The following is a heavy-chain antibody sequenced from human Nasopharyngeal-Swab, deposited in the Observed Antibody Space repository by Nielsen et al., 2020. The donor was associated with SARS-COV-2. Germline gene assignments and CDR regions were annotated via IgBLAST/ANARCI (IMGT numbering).Heavy chain of an antibody. CDR3: ARGNGYCSSTSCYSTPPKNLKYDY. CDR1: GGTFSSYA. Sequence: ASVKVSCKASGGTFSSYAISWVRQAPGQGLEWMGWMNPNSGNTGYAQRFQGRVTMTRNTSISTAYMELSSLRSEDTAVYYCARGNGYCSSTSCYSTPPKNLKYDYWGQGTLVTVSS. J-gene: IGHJ4*02. V-gene: IGHV1-8*02. CDR2: MNPNSGNT. D-gene: IGHD2-2*03.